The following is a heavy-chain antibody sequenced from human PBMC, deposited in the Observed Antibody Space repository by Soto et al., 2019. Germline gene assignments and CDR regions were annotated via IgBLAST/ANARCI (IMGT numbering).Heavy chain of an antibody. Sequence: QVQLVESGGGVVQPGRSLRLSCAASGFTFSSYAMHWVRQAPGKGLEWVAVISYDGSNKYYADSVKGRFTISRDNSKNTLYLQMNSLRAEDTAVYYCARDEVLRFLEWLKIGSYYYYGMDVWGQGTTVTVSS. V-gene: IGHV3-30-3*01. CDR3: ARDEVLRFLEWLKIGSYYYYGMDV. J-gene: IGHJ6*02. D-gene: IGHD3-3*01. CDR1: GFTFSSYA. CDR2: ISYDGSNK.